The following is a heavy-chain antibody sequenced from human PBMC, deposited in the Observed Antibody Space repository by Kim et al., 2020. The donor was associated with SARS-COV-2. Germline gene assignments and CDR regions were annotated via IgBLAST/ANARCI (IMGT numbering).Heavy chain of an antibody. CDR2: IYYSGST. J-gene: IGHJ4*02. V-gene: IGHV4-39*01. D-gene: IGHD6-13*01. CDR3: ARHPRGAAAENGEDY. CDR1: GGSISSSSYY. Sequence: SETLSLTCTVSGGSISSSSYYWGWIRQPPGKGLEWIGSIYYSGSTYYNPSLKSRVTISVDTSKNQFSLKLSSVTAADTAVYYCARHPRGAAAENGEDYWGQGTLVTVSS.